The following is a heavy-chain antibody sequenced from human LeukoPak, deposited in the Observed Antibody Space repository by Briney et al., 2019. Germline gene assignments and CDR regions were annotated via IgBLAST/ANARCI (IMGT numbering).Heavy chain of an antibody. D-gene: IGHD6-19*01. Sequence: GGSLRLSCAASGFTFSSYWMSWVRQAPGKGLEWVANIKQDGSEKYYVDSVKGRFTISRDNAKNSLYLQMNSLRAEDTAVYYCARGFRGWYAEGFDYWGQGAVVTVSS. CDR3: ARGFRGWYAEGFDY. CDR1: GFTFSSYW. CDR2: IKQDGSEK. J-gene: IGHJ4*02. V-gene: IGHV3-7*01.